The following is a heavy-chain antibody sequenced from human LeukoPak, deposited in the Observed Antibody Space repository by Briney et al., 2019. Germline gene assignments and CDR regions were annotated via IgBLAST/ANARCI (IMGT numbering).Heavy chain of an antibody. CDR1: GGSISSYY. V-gene: IGHV4-59*08. CDR3: AKPRYYDYVWGSSKIINVDV. D-gene: IGHD3-16*01. Sequence: SETLSLTCTVSGGSISSYYWSWIRQPPGKGLEWIGSIYHSGSTYYNPSLKIRVTISVDTSKNQFSLKLSSVTAADTAVYYCAKPRYYDYVWGSSKIINVDVWGKGTTVTVSS. J-gene: IGHJ6*04. CDR2: IYHSGST.